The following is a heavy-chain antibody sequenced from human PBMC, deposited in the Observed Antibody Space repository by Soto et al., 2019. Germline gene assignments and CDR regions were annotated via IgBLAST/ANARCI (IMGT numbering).Heavy chain of an antibody. D-gene: IGHD3-22*01. CDR2: INPNSAGT. CDR1: GYTFTGYY. CDR3: ARSWGTYDCSGYYQAYWYFDL. J-gene: IGHJ2*01. V-gene: IGHV1-2*02. Sequence: QVQLVQSGAEVNKPGASVKVSCKASGYTFTGYYMHWVRQAPGQGLDWMGCINPNSAGTNYAQKFQGSVNLTRDTSKNTAYMELNRLQSDDSDVYYCARSWGTYDCSGYYQAYWYFDLWVRLPLVNVSS.